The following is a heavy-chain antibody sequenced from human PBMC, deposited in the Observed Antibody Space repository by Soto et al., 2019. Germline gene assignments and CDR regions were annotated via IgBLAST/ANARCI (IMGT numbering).Heavy chain of an antibody. CDR2: VNAYNGNT. CDR3: AREAVSGRTGFDY. Sequence: QVQLVQSGAEVKKPGASVKVSCKASGYTFTSYGISWVRQAPGQGLEWMGWVNAYNGNTNYAQNFQGRGTMTTDTTTSTAYMELRSLRSDDTAVYYCAREAVSGRTGFDYWGQGTLVTVSS. V-gene: IGHV1-18*01. J-gene: IGHJ4*02. CDR1: GYTFTSYG. D-gene: IGHD6-19*01.